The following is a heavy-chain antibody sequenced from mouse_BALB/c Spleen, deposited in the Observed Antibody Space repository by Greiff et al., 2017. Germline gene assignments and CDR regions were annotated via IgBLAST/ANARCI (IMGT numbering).Heavy chain of an antibody. V-gene: IGHV3-6*02. CDR1: GYSITSGYY. D-gene: IGHD2-2*01. J-gene: IGHJ2*01. CDR2: ISYDGSN. Sequence: EVQLQESGPGLVKPSQSLSLTCSVTGYSITSGYYWNWIRQFPGNKLEWMGYISYDGSNNYNPSLKNRISITRDTSKNQFFLKLNSVTTEDTATYYCARGLYYGYDYWGQGTTLTVSS. CDR3: ARGLYYGYDY.